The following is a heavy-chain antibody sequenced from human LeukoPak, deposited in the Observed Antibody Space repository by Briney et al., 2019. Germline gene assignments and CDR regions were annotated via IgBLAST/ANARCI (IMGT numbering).Heavy chain of an antibody. Sequence: GGSLRLSCVASGFTFSNARTRWVRQAHGRGREWVALIWYEGSKNYYADSVKGRFTISRDNSKNTLYLQMNSLRAEDTAVYYCARAVTGFTRWFGYYYYGMGVWGQGTTVTVSS. CDR2: IWYEGSKN. D-gene: IGHD3-10*01. V-gene: IGHV3-33*08. CDR3: ARAVTGFTRWFGYYYYGMGV. CDR1: GFTFSNAR. J-gene: IGHJ6*02.